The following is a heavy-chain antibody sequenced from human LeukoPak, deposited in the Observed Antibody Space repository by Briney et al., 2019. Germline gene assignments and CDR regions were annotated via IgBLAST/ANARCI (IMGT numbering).Heavy chain of an antibody. Sequence: GGSLRLSCAASGFTFSSYEMNWVRQAPGKGLEWVSYISNSGNTIYYADSVKGRFTISRDNAKNSLYLQMNSLRAEDTAVYYCARRIAAAGRSFDYWGQEPWSPSPQ. D-gene: IGHD6-13*01. CDR2: ISNSGNTI. CDR3: ARRIAAAGRSFDY. V-gene: IGHV3-48*03. J-gene: IGHJ4*01. CDR1: GFTFSSYE.